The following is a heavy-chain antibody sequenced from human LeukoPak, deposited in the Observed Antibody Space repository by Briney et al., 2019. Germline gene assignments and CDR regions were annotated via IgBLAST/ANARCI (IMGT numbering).Heavy chain of an antibody. D-gene: IGHD2-2*01. Sequence: PSETLSLTCAVYGGSFSGYYWRWIRQPPGKGLEWIGEMNHSGSNNYNRSLRSRVTISVDTSKNQFSLKLSSVPAADTAVYYCARETDSVVVPVGAYYYGMHVWGQGTTVTVSS. CDR1: GGSFSGYY. CDR3: ARETDSVVVPVGAYYYGMHV. CDR2: MNHSGSN. V-gene: IGHV4-34*01. J-gene: IGHJ6*02.